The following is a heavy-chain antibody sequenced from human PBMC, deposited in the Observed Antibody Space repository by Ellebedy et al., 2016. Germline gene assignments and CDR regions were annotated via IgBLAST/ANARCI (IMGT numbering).Heavy chain of an antibody. V-gene: IGHV1-2*02. J-gene: IGHJ6*03. CDR2: INPNSGGT. D-gene: IGHD6-13*01. CDR1: GYTFTSYY. Sequence: ASVKVSCXASGYTFTSYYMHWVRQAPGQGLEWMGWINPNSGGTNYAQKFQGRVTMTRNTSISTAYMELSSLRSEDTAVYYCARGAAATGGRYYYYYMDVWGKGTTVTVSS. CDR3: ARGAAATGGRYYYYYMDV.